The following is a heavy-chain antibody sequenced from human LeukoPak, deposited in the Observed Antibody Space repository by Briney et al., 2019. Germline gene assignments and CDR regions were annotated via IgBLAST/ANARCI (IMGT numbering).Heavy chain of an antibody. CDR3: ARGDIRFLEWLPRPRRYNWFDP. D-gene: IGHD3-3*01. CDR2: IYHSGST. Sequence: PSETLSLTCAVSGGSISSSNWWSWVRQPPGKGLEWIGEIYHSGSTNYNPSLKSRVTISVDTSKNQFSLKLSSVTAADTAVYYCARGDIRFLEWLPRPRRYNWFDPWGQGTLVTVSS. V-gene: IGHV4-4*02. CDR1: GGSISSSNW. J-gene: IGHJ5*02.